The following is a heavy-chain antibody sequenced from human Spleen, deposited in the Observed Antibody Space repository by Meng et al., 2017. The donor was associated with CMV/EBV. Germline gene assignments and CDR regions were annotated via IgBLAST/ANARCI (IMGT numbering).Heavy chain of an antibody. CDR2: ISPYNGNT. CDR3: ARGGLLRFLERGPLKGHHWFDP. CDR1: GYTFTNYG. D-gene: IGHD3-3*01. Sequence: ASVKVSCKASGYTFTNYGVTWVRRAPGQGLEYLGWISPYNGNTNYAQDFQGRVTLTTDTSTSTAYMELRGLRFDDTAVDFCARGGLLRFLERGPLKGHHWFDPWGQGTLVTVSS. V-gene: IGHV1-18*01. J-gene: IGHJ5*02.